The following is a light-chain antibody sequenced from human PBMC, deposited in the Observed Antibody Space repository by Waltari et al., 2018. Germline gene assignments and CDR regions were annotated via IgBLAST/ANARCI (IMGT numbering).Light chain of an antibody. V-gene: IGLV2-14*03. CDR1: SSDVGGYDY. Sequence: QSGLTQPASVSASPGQSITISCSGTSSDVGGYDYVSWYQQRPGEAPKLIFYDVSGRASGISNRFSASKSGRTASLTISGLQADDEGDYFCSSYATGNTVVFGGGTKVTVL. J-gene: IGLJ2*01. CDR2: DVS. CDR3: SSYATGNTVV.